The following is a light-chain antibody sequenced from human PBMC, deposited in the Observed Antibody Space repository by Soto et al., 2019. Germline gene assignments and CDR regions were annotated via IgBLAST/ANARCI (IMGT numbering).Light chain of an antibody. CDR2: GAS. V-gene: IGKV3-20*01. CDR3: QHFGGPPRT. Sequence: EIALTQSPGTQSLSPGERATLSGRASQSVSSSYLAWYQQKPGQAPRLLIYGASTRATGIPDRFSGSGSGTDFTLTISRLEPEDAAVYYCQHFGGPPRTFGQGTRVEIK. CDR1: QSVSSSY. J-gene: IGKJ1*01.